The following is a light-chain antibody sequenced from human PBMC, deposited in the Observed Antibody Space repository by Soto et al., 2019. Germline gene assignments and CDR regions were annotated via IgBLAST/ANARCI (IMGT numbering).Light chain of an antibody. Sequence: QSVLTQPPSVSAAPGQKVTISCSGSSSNIGNNYVSWYQQFPGTAPKLLIYDNKKRPSGIPDRFSASKSGTSATLGITGVQTGDEADYYCGTWDNSRSAGVFGGGTKLTVL. CDR1: SSNIGNNY. CDR2: DNK. CDR3: GTWDNSRSAGV. V-gene: IGLV1-51*01. J-gene: IGLJ3*02.